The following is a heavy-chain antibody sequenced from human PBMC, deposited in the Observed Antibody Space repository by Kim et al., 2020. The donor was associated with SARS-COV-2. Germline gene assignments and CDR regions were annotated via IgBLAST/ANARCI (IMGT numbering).Heavy chain of an antibody. D-gene: IGHD3-10*01. CDR3: ARDLWFGELGY. V-gene: IGHV1-18*01. J-gene: IGHJ4*02. CDR2: T. Sequence: TNYAQKLQGRVTMTTDTSTSTAYMELRSLRSDDKAVYYCARDLWFGELGYWGQGTLVTVSS.